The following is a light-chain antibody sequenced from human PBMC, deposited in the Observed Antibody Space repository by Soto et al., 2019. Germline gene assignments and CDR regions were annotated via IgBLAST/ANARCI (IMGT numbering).Light chain of an antibody. CDR3: QQNNNWPYT. J-gene: IGKJ2*01. V-gene: IGKV3-15*01. Sequence: EIVMTQSPATLSVSPGERVTLSCRAGQSVSSRLAWYQQKPGQAPRLLIYDASTRAPGIPARFSGSGSGTEFTLTISSLQSEDFALYYCQQNNNWPYTFGQGTKLEIK. CDR2: DAS. CDR1: QSVSSR.